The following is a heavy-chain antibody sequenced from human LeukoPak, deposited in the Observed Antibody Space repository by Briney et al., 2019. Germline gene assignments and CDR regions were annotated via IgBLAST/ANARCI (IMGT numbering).Heavy chain of an antibody. CDR2: IYTSGST. J-gene: IGHJ6*02. CDR3: AAAGGASYYYYGMDV. Sequence: SETLSLTCTVSGGSISSGSYYWSWIRQPAGKGLEWIGRIYTSGSTNHNPSLKSRVTISVGTSKNQFSLKLSSVTAADTAVYYCAAAGGASYYYYGMDVWGQGTTVTVSS. D-gene: IGHD6-13*01. V-gene: IGHV4-61*02. CDR1: GGSISSGSYY.